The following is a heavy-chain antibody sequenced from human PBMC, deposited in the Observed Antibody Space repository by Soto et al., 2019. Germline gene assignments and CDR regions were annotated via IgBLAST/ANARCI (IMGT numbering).Heavy chain of an antibody. CDR3: ARAAPVAADV. CDR2: IYYSGST. V-gene: IGHV4-30-4*01. Sequence: QVQLQESGPGLVKPSQTLSLPCTVSGGSISSGAYYWSWIRQPPGKVLEWIGYIYYSGSTYSKPSLQSAVTVSVASSRDHFSLRLGSLTAAATAVYYCARAAPVAADVWGQGTTVTVSS. J-gene: IGHJ6*02. CDR1: GGSISSGAYY. D-gene: IGHD2-15*01.